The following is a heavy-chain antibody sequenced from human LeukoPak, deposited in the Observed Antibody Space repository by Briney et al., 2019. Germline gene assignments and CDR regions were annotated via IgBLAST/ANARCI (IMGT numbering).Heavy chain of an antibody. J-gene: IGHJ5*02. D-gene: IGHD6-6*01. CDR2: IYYSGST. Sequence: SETLSLTCTVPGGSISSGDYYWSWIRQPPGKGLGWIGYIYYSGSTYYNPSLKSRVTISVDTSKNQFSLKLSSVTAADTAVYYCARESSVSTNWFDPWGQGTLVTVSS. CDR3: ARESSVSTNWFDP. V-gene: IGHV4-30-4*01. CDR1: GGSISSGDYY.